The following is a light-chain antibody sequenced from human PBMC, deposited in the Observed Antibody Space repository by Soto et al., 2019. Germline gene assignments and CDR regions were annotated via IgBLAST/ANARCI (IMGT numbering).Light chain of an antibody. Sequence: SALTQPASVSGSPGQSITLSCTGSRSDVGGYNLVSWYQHHPGKAPKLMIYEGTKRPSGVSNRFSGSKSANTASLTVSGLRAEDEADYYCSSYAGSNNFVFGSGTKVTV. CDR2: EGT. J-gene: IGLJ1*01. CDR3: SSYAGSNNFV. CDR1: RSDVGGYNL. V-gene: IGLV2-14*02.